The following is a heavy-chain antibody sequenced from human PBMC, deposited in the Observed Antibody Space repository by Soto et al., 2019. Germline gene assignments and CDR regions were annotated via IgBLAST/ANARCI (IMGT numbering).Heavy chain of an antibody. J-gene: IGHJ4*02. D-gene: IGHD3-10*01. CDR3: ARLWFGEYYFDY. V-gene: IGHV4-31*03. CDR2: IYYSGST. Sequence: QVQLQESGPGLVKPSQTLSLTCTVSAGSISSGGYYWSWIRQHPGKALEWIGYIYYSGSTYYNPSLKSRVTISVDTSKNQFSLELSSVTAADTAVYYCARLWFGEYYFDYWGQGTLVTVSS. CDR1: AGSISSGGYY.